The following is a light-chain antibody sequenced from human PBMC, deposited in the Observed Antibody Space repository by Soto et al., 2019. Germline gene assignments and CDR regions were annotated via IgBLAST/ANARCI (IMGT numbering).Light chain of an antibody. CDR2: EVS. J-gene: IGLJ1*01. CDR1: SSDVGGYSY. CDR3: CSYTSSSTLYV. Sequence: QSVLTQPASVSGSPGQSITISCTGTSSDVGGYSYVSWYQHHPGKAPKLMIYEVSNRPSGVSNRFSGSKSGNTASLTISGLQAEDEADYYCCSYTSSSTLYVFGTGTRSPS. V-gene: IGLV2-14*01.